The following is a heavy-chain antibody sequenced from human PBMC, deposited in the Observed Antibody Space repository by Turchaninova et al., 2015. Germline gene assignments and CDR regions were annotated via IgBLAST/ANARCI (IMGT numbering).Heavy chain of an antibody. CDR3: ATYCMSPRCLGPRFEY. D-gene: IGHD3-16*01. Sequence: VGSGGDLVLLGGCLHLSFAALGFTCSNQGMSGVRRGQGEGLGWVATRNQDGSQKYFVDSLKGRFTIYRDNAKNSLYLQMNSLRAEDTGLYYCATYCMSPRCLGPRFEYWGQGVLVTVSS. V-gene: IGHV3-7*01. CDR2: RNQDGSQK. J-gene: IGHJ4*02. CDR1: GFTCSNQG.